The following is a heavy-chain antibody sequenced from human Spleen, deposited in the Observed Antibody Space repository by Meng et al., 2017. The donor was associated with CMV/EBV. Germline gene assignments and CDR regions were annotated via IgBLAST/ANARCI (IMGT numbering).Heavy chain of an antibody. V-gene: IGHV4-39*07. Sequence: GSLRLSCTVSGGSISSSSYYWGWIRQPPGKGLEWIGSIYYSGSTYYNPSLKSRVTISVDTSKNQFSLKLSSVTAADTAVYYCARIAGVGYCSSTSCYRPGYYYYYGIDVWGQGTTVTVSS. J-gene: IGHJ6*02. CDR1: GGSISSSSYY. CDR3: ARIAGVGYCSSTSCYRPGYYYYYGIDV. CDR2: IYYSGST. D-gene: IGHD2-2*01.